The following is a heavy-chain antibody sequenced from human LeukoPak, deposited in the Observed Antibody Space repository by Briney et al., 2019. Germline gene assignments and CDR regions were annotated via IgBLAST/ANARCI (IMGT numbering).Heavy chain of an antibody. Sequence: AGGSLRLSCAASGLTLSNYWMHWVRQAPGKGLMWVSRINSDGSSISYADSVKGRFTISRDNAKNTLYLQMNSLRAEDTAVYYCAELGITMIGGVWGKGTTVTISS. CDR3: AELGITMIGGV. CDR1: GLTLSNYW. V-gene: IGHV3-74*01. J-gene: IGHJ6*04. CDR2: INSDGSSI. D-gene: IGHD3-10*02.